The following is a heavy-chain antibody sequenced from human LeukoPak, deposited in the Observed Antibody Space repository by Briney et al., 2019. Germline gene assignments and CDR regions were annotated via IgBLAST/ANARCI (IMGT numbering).Heavy chain of an antibody. CDR3: AREGYSYGYYPRYDY. V-gene: IGHV6-1*01. Sequence: SQTLSLTCALSGDFVSSNSAAWNWIRQSPSRGLEWLGRTYYRSKWYNDYAVSVKSRITINPDTSKNQFSLQLNSVTPEDTAVYYCAREGYSYGYYPRYDYWGQGTLVTVSS. J-gene: IGHJ4*02. D-gene: IGHD5-18*01. CDR2: TYYRSKWYN. CDR1: GDFVSSNSAA.